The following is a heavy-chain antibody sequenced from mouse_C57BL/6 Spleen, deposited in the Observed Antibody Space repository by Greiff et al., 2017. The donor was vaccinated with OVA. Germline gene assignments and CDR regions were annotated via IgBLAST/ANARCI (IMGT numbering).Heavy chain of an antibody. CDR2: IYPRSGNT. D-gene: IGHD1-1*01. Sequence: QVQLQQSGAELARPGASVKLSCKASGYTFTSYGISWVKQRTGQGLEWIGEIYPRSGNTYYNEKFKGKATLTADKSSSPAYLELRSLTSEDSAVYFCAGDDYYGSRRDYYFDDWGKGTTLTVSS. J-gene: IGHJ2*01. CDR3: AGDDYYGSRRDYYFDD. V-gene: IGHV1-81*01. CDR1: GYTFTSYG.